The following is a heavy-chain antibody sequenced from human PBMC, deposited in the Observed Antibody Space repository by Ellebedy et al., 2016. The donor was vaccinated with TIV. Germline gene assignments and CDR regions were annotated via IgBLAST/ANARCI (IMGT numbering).Heavy chain of an antibody. CDR2: INQDGSDK. V-gene: IGHV3-7*01. D-gene: IGHD4-17*01. J-gene: IGHJ3*02. CDR1: GFSFRSYW. Sequence: GGSLRLSCGASGFSFRSYWMTWVRQAPGKGLEWVANINQDGSDKYYEDSVKGRFTIARDNAKNSLFLQMSSLRVEDTAVYYCATDGSYGDYCSPTHAFEIWGQGTMVTVSS. CDR3: ATDGSYGDYCSPTHAFEI.